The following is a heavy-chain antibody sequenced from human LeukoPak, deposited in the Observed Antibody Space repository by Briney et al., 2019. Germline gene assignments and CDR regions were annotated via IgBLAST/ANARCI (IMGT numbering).Heavy chain of an antibody. CDR2: INPNSGGT. J-gene: IGHJ6*03. CDR1: GYTFTGYY. CDR3: ARDQGQQLEHYYYYMDV. Sequence: ASVKVSCKASGYTFTGYYMHWVRQAPGQGLEWMGWINPNSGGTNYAQKFQGRVTMTRDTSISTAYMELSRLRSDDTAVYYCARDQGQQLEHYYYYMDVWGKGTTVTVSS. V-gene: IGHV1-2*02. D-gene: IGHD6-13*01.